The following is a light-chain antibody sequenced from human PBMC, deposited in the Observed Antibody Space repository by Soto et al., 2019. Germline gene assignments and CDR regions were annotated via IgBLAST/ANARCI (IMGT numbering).Light chain of an antibody. CDR1: SSNIGNNY. CDR3: GTCDSSLSAVV. Sequence: QSVLTQPPSVSAAPGQKVTSSCSGSSSNIGNNYVSWYQQLPGTAPKLLIYDNNKRPSGIPDRFSGSKSGTSATLGITGLQTGDEADYYCGTCDSSLSAVVFGGGTKLTVL. V-gene: IGLV1-51*01. CDR2: DNN. J-gene: IGLJ2*01.